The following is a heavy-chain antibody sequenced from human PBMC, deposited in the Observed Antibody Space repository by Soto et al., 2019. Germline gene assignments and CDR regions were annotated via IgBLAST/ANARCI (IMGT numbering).Heavy chain of an antibody. J-gene: IGHJ6*02. CDR1: GFIFSNSA. CDR2: ISGSGGST. CDR3: AKDRSVVRGVHPYYYGMDV. V-gene: IGHV3-23*01. Sequence: GGSLRLSCAASGFIFSNSAMSWVRQAPGKGLEWVSSISGSGGSTYYADSVKGRFTISRDNSKNTLYLQMNSLRAEDTAVYYCAKDRSVVRGVHPYYYGMDVWGQGTTVTVSS. D-gene: IGHD3-10*01.